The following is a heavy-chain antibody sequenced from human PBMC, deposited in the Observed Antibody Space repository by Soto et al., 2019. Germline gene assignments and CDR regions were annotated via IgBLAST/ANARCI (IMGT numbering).Heavy chain of an antibody. V-gene: IGHV3-23*01. J-gene: IGHJ4*02. CDR1: GFTFSNYA. Sequence: GGSLRLSCAASGFTFSNYAMSWARQAPGKGLEWVSGTSGSGISTYYADSVKGRFTISRDNSKNRLYLQMNSLRAEDTAVYYYGKGSCRGGSCYPHLKYWGQGPLVTVSS. CDR2: TSGSGIST. D-gene: IGHD2-15*01. CDR3: GKGSCRGGSCYPHLKY.